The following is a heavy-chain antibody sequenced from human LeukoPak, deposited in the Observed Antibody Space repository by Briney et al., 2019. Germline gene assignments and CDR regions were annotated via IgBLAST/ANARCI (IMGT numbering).Heavy chain of an antibody. CDR2: IFHSGST. CDR3: ARGNREYYDFWSGYYPFDY. D-gene: IGHD3-3*01. V-gene: IGHV4-39*07. Sequence: SETLSLTCTVSGGSINTSTYFWGWIRQPPGKGLEWIAHIFHSGSTYYNPSLRSRVSMSIDTSKNQFSLKLSSVTAADTAVYYCARGNREYYDFWSGYYPFDYWGQGTLVTVSS. CDR1: GGSINTSTYF. J-gene: IGHJ4*02.